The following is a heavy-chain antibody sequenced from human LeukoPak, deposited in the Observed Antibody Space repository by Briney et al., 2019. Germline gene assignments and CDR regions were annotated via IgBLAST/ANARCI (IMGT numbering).Heavy chain of an antibody. Sequence: GGSLRLSCAASGFTVSSNYMSWVRQAPGKGLEWVSVIYSGGSTYYADSVKGGFTISRDNSKNTLYLQMSSLGAEDTAVYYCARARRYCGGDCYSVWDYWGQGTLVTVSS. CDR1: GFTVSSNY. D-gene: IGHD2-21*02. CDR3: ARARRYCGGDCYSVWDY. V-gene: IGHV3-66*01. J-gene: IGHJ4*02. CDR2: IYSGGST.